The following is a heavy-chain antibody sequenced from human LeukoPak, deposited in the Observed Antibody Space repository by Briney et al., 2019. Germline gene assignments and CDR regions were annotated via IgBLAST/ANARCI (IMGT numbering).Heavy chain of an antibody. Sequence: PGGSLRLSCAASGFTFSSYAMSWVRQAPGKGLEWVSAISGSGGSTHYADSVKGRFTISRDNSKNTLYLQMNSLRAEDTAVYYCANSEGGYDILTGYWDYWGQGTQVTVSS. CDR3: ANSEGGYDILTGYWDY. D-gene: IGHD3-9*01. CDR2: ISGSGGST. CDR1: GFTFSSYA. V-gene: IGHV3-23*01. J-gene: IGHJ4*02.